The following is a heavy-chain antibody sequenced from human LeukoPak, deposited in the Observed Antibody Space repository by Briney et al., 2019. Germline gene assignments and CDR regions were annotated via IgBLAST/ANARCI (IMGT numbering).Heavy chain of an antibody. V-gene: IGHV4-59*01. CDR3: ARTGSGRDYYGMDV. J-gene: IGHJ6*02. CDR1: GGSISGAY. CDR2: IHYSGST. D-gene: IGHD5-12*01. Sequence: SETLSLTCSVSGGSISGAYWSWIRQAPGKGLEWIGYIHYSGSTDYNPSLESRVTMSIDTSKNHFSLNLTAVTAADTAIYYCARTGSGRDYYGMDVWGQGTSVAVSS.